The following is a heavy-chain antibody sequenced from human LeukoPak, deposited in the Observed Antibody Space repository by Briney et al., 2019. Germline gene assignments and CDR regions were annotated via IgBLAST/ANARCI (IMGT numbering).Heavy chain of an antibody. CDR2: INPNSGGT. CDR1: GYTSTGYY. Sequence: ASVKVSCKASGYTSTGYYMHWVRQAPGQGLEWMGRINPNSGGTNYAQKFQGRVTMTRDTSISTAYMELSRLRSDDTAVYYCARGSDYGDYGYFDYWGQGTLVTVSS. J-gene: IGHJ4*02. V-gene: IGHV1-2*06. D-gene: IGHD4-17*01. CDR3: ARGSDYGDYGYFDY.